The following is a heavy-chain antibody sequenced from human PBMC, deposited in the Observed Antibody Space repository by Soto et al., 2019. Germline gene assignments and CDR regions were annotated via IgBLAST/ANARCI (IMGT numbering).Heavy chain of an antibody. CDR3: ERSIGPGSFEY. Sequence: ELQLMESGGGLVQPGGSLRLSCATSGFTFINYAMAWVRQGPRKGLEWVSAMSGTGGNTYYADSVKGRFTISRDDSKSTLQLQMNSLTYDDTAIYYCERSIGPGSFEYWGQGTLVTVSS. J-gene: IGHJ4*02. D-gene: IGHD3-10*01. CDR1: GFTFINYA. CDR2: MSGTGGNT. V-gene: IGHV3-23*01.